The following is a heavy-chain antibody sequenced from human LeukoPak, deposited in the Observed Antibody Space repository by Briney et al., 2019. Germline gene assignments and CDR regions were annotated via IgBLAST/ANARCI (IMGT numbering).Heavy chain of an antibody. J-gene: IGHJ5*02. CDR3: AKDGAAAGTVRNWFDP. CDR2: ISSDGSNK. D-gene: IGHD6-13*01. CDR1: GFTFRSYA. V-gene: IGHV3-30-3*01. Sequence: PGGSLRLSCAASGFTFRSYAMHWVRQAPGKGPEWVAIISSDGSNKFYADSVKGRFTISRDNSKNTLYVQMNSLRPDDTAIYYCAKDGAAAGTVRNWFDPWGQGILVTVSS.